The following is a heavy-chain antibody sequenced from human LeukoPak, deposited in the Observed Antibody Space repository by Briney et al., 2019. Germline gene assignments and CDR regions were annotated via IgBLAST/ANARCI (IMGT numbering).Heavy chain of an antibody. CDR2: INTNTGNP. Sequence: GASVKVSCKASGYTFTSYAMNWVRQAPGQGLEWMGWINTNTGNPTYAQGFTGRSVFSLDASVSTAYLQISSLKAEDTAVYYCATPADYYDSSGYSSYWGQGTLVTVSS. CDR1: GYTFTSYA. V-gene: IGHV7-4-1*02. J-gene: IGHJ4*02. CDR3: ATPADYYDSSGYSSY. D-gene: IGHD3-22*01.